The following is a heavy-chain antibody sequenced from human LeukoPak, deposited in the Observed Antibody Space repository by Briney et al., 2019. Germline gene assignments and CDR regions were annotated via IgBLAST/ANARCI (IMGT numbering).Heavy chain of an antibody. CDR3: ARAFYYSSGYYYAYYYYYYGMDV. D-gene: IGHD3-22*01. CDR2: ISYDGSNK. J-gene: IGHJ6*02. Sequence: GGSLRLSCAASGFTFSSYAMDWVRQAPGKGREWVVVISYDGSNKYYADSWKGRFTISRDKSKNTLYLQMNSLRAEDTAVYYCARAFYYSSGYYYAYYYYYYGMDVWGQGTTVTVSS. CDR1: GFTFSSYA. V-gene: IGHV3-30*04.